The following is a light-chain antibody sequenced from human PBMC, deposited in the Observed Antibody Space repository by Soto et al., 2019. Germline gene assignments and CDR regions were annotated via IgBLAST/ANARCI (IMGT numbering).Light chain of an antibody. Sequence: ALNQPASVAGSPGQSITISCTRTSSDVGGYNYVSWYQHHPGKAPKLMIFDVSNRPSGVSNRFSGSKSGNTASLTISGLQPEDEADYYRRSYTTSNNRQRVFGTGTKVTVL. CDR1: SSDVGGYNY. J-gene: IGLJ1*01. CDR2: DVS. CDR3: RSYTTSNNRQRV. V-gene: IGLV2-14*03.